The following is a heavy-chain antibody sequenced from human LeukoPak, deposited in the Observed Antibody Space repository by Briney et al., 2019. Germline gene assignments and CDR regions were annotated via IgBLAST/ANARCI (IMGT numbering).Heavy chain of an antibody. D-gene: IGHD6-13*01. V-gene: IGHV1-69*05. Sequence: SVKVSCKASGGTFSSYAISWVRQAPGQGLEWMGGIIPIFGTANYAQKFQGRVTITTDESTSTAYMELSSLRSEDTAVYYCARGDSSPDYYYYYMDVWGKGTTVTVSS. J-gene: IGHJ6*03. CDR3: ARGDSSPDYYYYYMDV. CDR2: IIPIFGTA. CDR1: GGTFSSYA.